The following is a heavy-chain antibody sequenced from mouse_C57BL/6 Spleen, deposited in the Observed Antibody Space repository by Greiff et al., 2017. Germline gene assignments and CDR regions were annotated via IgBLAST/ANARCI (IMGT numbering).Heavy chain of an antibody. J-gene: IGHJ1*03. V-gene: IGHV5-17*01. CDR2: ISSGSSTI. CDR3: ARRKIGYGSSYGWYFDV. D-gene: IGHD1-1*01. CDR1: GFTFSDYG. Sequence: DVHLVESGGGLVKPGGSLKLSCAASGFTFSDYGMHWVRQAPAKGLEWVAYISSGSSTIYYADTVQGRFTISRDNAKNTLFLQMTSLRSEDTAMYYCARRKIGYGSSYGWYFDVWGTGTTVTVSS.